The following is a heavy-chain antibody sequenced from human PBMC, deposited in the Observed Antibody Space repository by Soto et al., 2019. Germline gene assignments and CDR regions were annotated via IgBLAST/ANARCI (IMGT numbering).Heavy chain of an antibody. CDR1: GGSISSGGYY. Sequence: SETLSLTCTVSGGSISSGGYYWSWIRQHPGKGLEWIGYVYYSGSTYYNPSLKSRVTISVDTSKNQFSLKLSSVTAADTAVYYCARDSHYDSSGYSDYWGQGTLVTVSS. V-gene: IGHV4-31*03. D-gene: IGHD3-22*01. CDR3: ARDSHYDSSGYSDY. CDR2: VYYSGST. J-gene: IGHJ4*02.